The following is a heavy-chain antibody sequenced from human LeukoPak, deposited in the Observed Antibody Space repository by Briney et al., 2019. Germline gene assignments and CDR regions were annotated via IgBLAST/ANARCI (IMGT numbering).Heavy chain of an antibody. CDR1: GYTFTSYY. V-gene: IGHV1-18*04. J-gene: IGHJ4*02. Sequence: ASVKVSCKASGYTFTSYYIHWVRQAPGQGLEWMGWIRTYNGETHYAEKLQGRVTMTTDTSTSTAYMELRSLTSDDTAVYYCARALFGNDRVSFTEFDFWGQGTLVTVSS. CDR3: ARALFGNDRVSFTEFDF. CDR2: IRTYNGET. D-gene: IGHD1-1*01.